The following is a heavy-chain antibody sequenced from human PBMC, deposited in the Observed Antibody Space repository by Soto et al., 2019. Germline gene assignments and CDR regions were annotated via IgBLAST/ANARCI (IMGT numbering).Heavy chain of an antibody. Sequence: EVQLVESGGGLVQPGESLRLSCAASGFTFSSYSMHWVRQAPGKGLEYVSVISSYRGSTYYANSVKGRFTISRDNSKNTLYLQMGRLRAEDMAVYYCAKGVNSYGMDVWGQGTTVTVSS. CDR2: ISSYRGST. J-gene: IGHJ6*02. CDR3: AKGVNSYGMDV. D-gene: IGHD1-20*01. V-gene: IGHV3-64*01. CDR1: GFTFSSYS.